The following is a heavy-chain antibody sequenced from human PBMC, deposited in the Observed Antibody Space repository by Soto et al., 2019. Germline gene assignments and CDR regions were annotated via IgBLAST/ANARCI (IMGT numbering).Heavy chain of an antibody. CDR2: IDSRGRTL. J-gene: IGHJ4*02. Sequence: VGSLRLSCVASGFTFSDYSMSWIRQAPGKGLEWLAFIDSRGRTLSYADSVRGRFTIARDNAENSVYLQMDSLRADDTAVYYCARQAARNYIDSRGQGNSVTVSS. CDR3: ARQAARNYIDS. D-gene: IGHD6-25*01. V-gene: IGHV3-11*01. CDR1: GFTFSDYS.